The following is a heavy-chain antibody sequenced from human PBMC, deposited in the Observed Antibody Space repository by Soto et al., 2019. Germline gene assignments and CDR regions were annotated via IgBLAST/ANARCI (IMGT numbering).Heavy chain of an antibody. V-gene: IGHV3-7*03. CDR2: IKPDGTET. CDR3: AKDRLSSGSGVRFDP. D-gene: IGHD6-19*01. Sequence: GGSLRLSCAASGFTFSDYLMSWVRQAPGKGLEWVADIKPDGTETYNADSVKGRLTISRDNAKNLLYLQMDSLRAEDTAKYYCAKDRLSSGSGVRFDPWGQGTLVTVSS. CDR1: GFTFSDYL. J-gene: IGHJ5*02.